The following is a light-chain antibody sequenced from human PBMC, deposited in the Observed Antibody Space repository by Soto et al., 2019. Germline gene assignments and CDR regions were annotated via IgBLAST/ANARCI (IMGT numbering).Light chain of an antibody. V-gene: IGKV3-20*01. J-gene: IGKJ1*01. Sequence: EIVMTQSPATLSVSPGEGATLSCRASQSVRTSYLAWYQQKPGQAPRLLVYGASSRATGIPDRFSGSGSGTDFTLTISRLEPEDFAVYYCQQYGSSRTFGQGTKVDIK. CDR1: QSVRTSY. CDR3: QQYGSSRT. CDR2: GAS.